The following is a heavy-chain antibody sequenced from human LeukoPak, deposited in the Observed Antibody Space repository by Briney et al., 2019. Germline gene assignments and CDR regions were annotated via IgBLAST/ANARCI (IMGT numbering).Heavy chain of an antibody. Sequence: PSETLSLTCTVSGGSISSSSYYWGWIRQPPGKGLEWIGSIYYSGSTYYNPSLKSRVTISVDTSKNQFSLKLSSVTAADTAVYYCARNPLTGYYTYYFDYWGQGTLVTVSS. CDR3: ARNPLTGYYTYYFDY. J-gene: IGHJ4*02. V-gene: IGHV4-39*01. D-gene: IGHD3-9*01. CDR1: GGSISSSSYY. CDR2: IYYSGST.